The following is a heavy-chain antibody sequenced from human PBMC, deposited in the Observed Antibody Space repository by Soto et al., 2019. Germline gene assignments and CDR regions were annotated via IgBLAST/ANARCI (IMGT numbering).Heavy chain of an antibody. CDR1: GGSINSGDYS. D-gene: IGHD3-22*01. Sequence: SETLSLTCTVSGGSINSGDYSWTWIRQPPGKGLEWLGYIYHTGTTYYNMSLKRRVTISVDMSKNQFSLKLSSVTAADTVVYYFARGINYYDSSGDSWFDPWGQGTLVTVS. V-gene: IGHV4-30-2*01. CDR3: ARGINYYDSSGDSWFDP. CDR2: IYHTGTT. J-gene: IGHJ5*02.